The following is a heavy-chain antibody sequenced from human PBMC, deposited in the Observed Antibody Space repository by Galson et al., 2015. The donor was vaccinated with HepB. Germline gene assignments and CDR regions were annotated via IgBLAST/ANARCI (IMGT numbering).Heavy chain of an antibody. Sequence: SLRLSCAASGLIISSYGMHWVRQAPGKGLEWVAVISYDGSKKYYADSVKGRFIISRDNSKNTLYLQMNSLRAEDTAVYYCAKSWGFYCSGDSCYRGYFDYWGQGTLVTVSS. CDR2: ISYDGSKK. CDR1: GLIISSYG. CDR3: AKSWGFYCSGDSCYRGYFDY. D-gene: IGHD2-15*01. V-gene: IGHV3-30*18. J-gene: IGHJ4*02.